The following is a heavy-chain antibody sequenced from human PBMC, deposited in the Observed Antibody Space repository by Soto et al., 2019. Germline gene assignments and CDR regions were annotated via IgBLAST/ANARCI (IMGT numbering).Heavy chain of an antibody. Sequence: QVQLVQSGAEVKKPGASVKVYCKASGYTFTDYGISWVRQAPGQGLEWMGWILTYNGNTNYAQKVQGRVTMTTDSSTSTAYMELRSLRSDDTAVYYCARDAQYSSRWHPIDYWGQGTLVTVSS. CDR3: ARDAQYSSRWHPIDY. CDR2: ILTYNGNT. J-gene: IGHJ4*02. D-gene: IGHD6-19*01. CDR1: GYTFTDYG. V-gene: IGHV1-18*01.